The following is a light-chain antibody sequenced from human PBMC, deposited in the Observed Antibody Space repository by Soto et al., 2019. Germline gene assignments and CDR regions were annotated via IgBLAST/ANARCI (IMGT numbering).Light chain of an antibody. CDR1: SSDVGYYKY. CDR2: EVS. J-gene: IGLJ2*01. CDR3: SSYAGSNNLV. V-gene: IGLV2-8*01. Sequence: QSALTQPPSASGSPGHSVTISCTGTSSDVGYYKYVSWYQQHPGKAPKLMTYEVSKRPSGVPDRFSGSKSGNTASLTVSGLQAEDEADYDCSSYAGSNNLVFGGGTKLTVL.